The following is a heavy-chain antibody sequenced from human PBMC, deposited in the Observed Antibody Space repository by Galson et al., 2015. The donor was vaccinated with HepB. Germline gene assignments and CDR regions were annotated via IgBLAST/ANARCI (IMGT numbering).Heavy chain of an antibody. J-gene: IGHJ4*02. CDR2: IYTSGST. CDR1: GGSISSGRYY. Sequence: TLSLPCPVSGGSISSGRYYWRWIRPPAGKGLEWIGRIYTSGSTNYNPSLKSRVTMSVDTSNNQFSLKLSSVTAADTAVYYCAREGLLRAARPRELGFDYWGQGTLVTVSS. D-gene: IGHD6-6*01. CDR3: AREGLLRAARPRELGFDY. V-gene: IGHV4-61*02.